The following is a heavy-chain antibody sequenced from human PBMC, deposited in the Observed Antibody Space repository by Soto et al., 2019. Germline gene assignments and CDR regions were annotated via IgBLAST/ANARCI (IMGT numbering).Heavy chain of an antibody. D-gene: IGHD6-19*01. V-gene: IGHV1-58*01. CDR1: GFTFTSSA. Sequence: SVKVSCKASGFTFTSSAVQWVRQARGQRLEWIGWIVVGSGNTNYAQKFQERVTITRDMSTSTAYMEQNSLRSEATAVFYCAVGDLLAVAGKYYNYGMYVWGQGTTVTVSS. J-gene: IGHJ6*02. CDR3: AVGDLLAVAGKYYNYGMYV. CDR2: IVVGSGNT.